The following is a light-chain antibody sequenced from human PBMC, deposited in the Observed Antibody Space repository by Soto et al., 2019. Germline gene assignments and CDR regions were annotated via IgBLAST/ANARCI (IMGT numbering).Light chain of an antibody. V-gene: IGKV3-20*01. Sequence: EIVLTQSPGTLSLSPGERATLSCRASQSVSITYVAWYQQKPGQAPRLLIFGASIRPTGIPDRFSGSGSGTDFTLTISRLEPEDFAVYYCQHYGRSPYTFGQGTKLEIK. J-gene: IGKJ2*01. CDR1: QSVSITY. CDR2: GAS. CDR3: QHYGRSPYT.